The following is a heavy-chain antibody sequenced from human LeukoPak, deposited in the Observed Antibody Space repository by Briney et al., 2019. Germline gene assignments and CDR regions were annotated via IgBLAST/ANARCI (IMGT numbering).Heavy chain of an antibody. Sequence: GGSLRLSCAASGFTFSSYWMSWVRQAPGKGLEWVANIKQDGSEKYYVDPVKGRFTISRDNAKNSLYLQMNSLRAEDTAVYYCAREGDSSSWYDWFDPWGQGTLVTVSS. CDR1: GFTFSSYW. J-gene: IGHJ5*02. CDR2: IKQDGSEK. V-gene: IGHV3-7*01. CDR3: AREGDSSSWYDWFDP. D-gene: IGHD6-13*01.